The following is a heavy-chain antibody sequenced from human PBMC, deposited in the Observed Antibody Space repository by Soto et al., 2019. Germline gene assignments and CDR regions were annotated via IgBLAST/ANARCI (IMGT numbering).Heavy chain of an antibody. CDR3: ASGVNDYVWVSYRQNCFDP. J-gene: IGHJ5*02. V-gene: IGHV1-2*04. D-gene: IGHD3-16*02. CDR2: INPNSGGT. CDR1: ASTFTGYY. Sequence: SVTVSGKASASTFTGYYMHFVRQATGQRLEGMGWINPNSGGTNYAQKSQGWVNMTRDTSISTAYMELSRLRSDDTAVNYCASGVNDYVWVSYRQNCFDPWCQGTLVTVS.